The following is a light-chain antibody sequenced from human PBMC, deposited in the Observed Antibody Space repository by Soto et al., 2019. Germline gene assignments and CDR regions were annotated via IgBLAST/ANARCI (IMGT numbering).Light chain of an antibody. J-gene: IGKJ2*01. V-gene: IGKV3-20*01. CDR3: QQFGTSPYT. Sequence: EIVLTQSPGTLSLSPGEGATLSCRASQTVSSTYLAWYQQKPGRAPSLLIHGASTRAAGIPDRFSASGSGTHFTLTITRLEPEDFAVYFCQQFGTSPYTFGQGTTVEIK. CDR2: GAS. CDR1: QTVSSTY.